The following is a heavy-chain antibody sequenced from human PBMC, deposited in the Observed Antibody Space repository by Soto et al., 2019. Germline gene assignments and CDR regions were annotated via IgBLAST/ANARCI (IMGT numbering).Heavy chain of an antibody. CDR3: ASNYYDSSGYELFVVGSHVYYYGMDV. D-gene: IGHD3-22*01. Sequence: GASVKVSCKASGGTFSSYAISWVRQAPGQGLEWMGGIIPIFGTANYAQKFQGRVTITADESTSTAYMELSSLRSEDTAVYYCASNYYDSSGYELFVVGSHVYYYGMDVWGQGTTVTVSS. CDR1: GGTFSSYA. CDR2: IIPIFGTA. J-gene: IGHJ6*02. V-gene: IGHV1-69*13.